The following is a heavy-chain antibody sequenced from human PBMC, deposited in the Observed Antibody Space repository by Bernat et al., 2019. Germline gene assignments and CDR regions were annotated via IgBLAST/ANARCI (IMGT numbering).Heavy chain of an antibody. Sequence: EVQLVESGGGLVQPGGSLRLSCAASGFTFSSYEMNWVRQAPGKGLEWVSYISSSGSTIYYADSVKGRFTISRDNAKNSLYLQMNSLRAEDTAVYYCARDPDYYGSGDAFDIWGQGTMVTVSS. J-gene: IGHJ3*02. CDR3: ARDPDYYGSGDAFDI. CDR2: ISSSGSTI. V-gene: IGHV3-48*03. CDR1: GFTFSSYE. D-gene: IGHD3-10*01.